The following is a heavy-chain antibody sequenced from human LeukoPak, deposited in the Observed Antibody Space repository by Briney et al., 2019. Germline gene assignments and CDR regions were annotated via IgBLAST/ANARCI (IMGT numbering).Heavy chain of an antibody. CDR2: IIPIFGTA. Sequence: GASVKVSCKASGGTFSSYAISWVRQAPGQGREWMGGIIPIFGTANYAQKFQGRVTITADESTSTAYMELSSLRSEDTAVYYCARTEGNWFDPWGQGTLVTVSS. CDR3: ARTEGNWFDP. J-gene: IGHJ5*02. V-gene: IGHV1-69*13. CDR1: GGTFSSYA.